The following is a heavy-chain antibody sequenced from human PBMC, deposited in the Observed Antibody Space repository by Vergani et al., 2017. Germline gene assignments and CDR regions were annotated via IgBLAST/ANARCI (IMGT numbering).Heavy chain of an antibody. CDR1: GFTFSTYA. V-gene: IGHV3-23*01. J-gene: IGHJ4*02. Sequence: EVQLLESGGSLKQPGGSVRLSCAASGFTFSTYAMHWVRQAPGKGLEWVSALTGGGGSTYYADSFKGRFIISRDNSRDTLYLQMNILRPEDTATYYCVKDAGGYENFFDSWGQGTLVTVSS. D-gene: IGHD5-12*01. CDR2: LTGGGGST. CDR3: VKDAGGYENFFDS.